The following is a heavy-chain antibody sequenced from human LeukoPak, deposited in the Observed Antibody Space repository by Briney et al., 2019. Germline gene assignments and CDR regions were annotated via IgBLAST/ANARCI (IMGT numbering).Heavy chain of an antibody. J-gene: IGHJ5*02. Sequence: PSETLSLTCTVSGGSISSSSYYWGWIRQPPGKGLEWIGSIYYSGSTYYNPSLKSRVTISVDTSKNQFSLKLSSVTAADTAVYYCATRAYCGGDCTGWFDPWGQGTLVTVSS. CDR3: ATRAYCGGDCTGWFDP. CDR1: GGSISSSSYY. D-gene: IGHD2-21*02. V-gene: IGHV4-39*07. CDR2: IYYSGST.